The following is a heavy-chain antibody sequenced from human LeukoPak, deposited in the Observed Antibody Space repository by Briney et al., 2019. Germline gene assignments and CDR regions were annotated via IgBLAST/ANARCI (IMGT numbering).Heavy chain of an antibody. J-gene: IGHJ4*02. Sequence: GGSLRLSCAASGFTFSSYAMSWVRQAPGKGLEWVSGLSASGGLTYYSDSVKGRFTISRDNSKNTLYLQMNSLRAEDTAVYYCATNGDYDYWGQGTLVTVSS. D-gene: IGHD4-17*01. V-gene: IGHV3-23*01. CDR1: GFTFSSYA. CDR3: ATNGDYDY. CDR2: LSASGGLT.